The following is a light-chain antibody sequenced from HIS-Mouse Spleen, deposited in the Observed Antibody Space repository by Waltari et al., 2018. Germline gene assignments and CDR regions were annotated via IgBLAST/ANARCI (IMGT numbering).Light chain of an antibody. CDR3: QQYNNWWT. CDR1: QSVSSN. CDR2: GAS. V-gene: IGKV3-15*01. Sequence: EIVMTQSPATLSVSPGERATLSCRASQSVSSNLAWYQQKPGQAPRLRIDGASTRATGIPARFSGSGSGTEFTLTISSMQSEDFAVYYCQQYNNWWTFGQGTKVEIK. J-gene: IGKJ1*01.